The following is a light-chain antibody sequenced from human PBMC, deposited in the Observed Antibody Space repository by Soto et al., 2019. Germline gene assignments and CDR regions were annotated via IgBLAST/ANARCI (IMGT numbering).Light chain of an antibody. V-gene: IGLV1-51*01. CDR1: SSNIGNNY. Sequence: QSVLTQPPSVSAAPGQKVTISCSGSSSNIGNNYVSWYQQLPGTAPKVLIYDDNKRPSGIPDRFSGAKSGTSATLDITGLQTVDEANSYCGTLDTSLSGGAVFGRGTQQTVL. CDR3: GTLDTSLSGGAV. J-gene: IGLJ7*01. CDR2: DDN.